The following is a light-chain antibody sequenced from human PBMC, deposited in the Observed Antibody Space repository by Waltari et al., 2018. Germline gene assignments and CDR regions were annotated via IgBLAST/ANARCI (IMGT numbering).Light chain of an antibody. Sequence: EIVLTQSPATLSLSPGETATLSCRASQSVGTYLAWYQQKTGQAPRLLIYDGSSRATGIPARFRGSGSGTDFTLTISSLEAEDFAVYFCQQRSSWTPHTFGQGARLEIK. CDR1: QSVGTY. V-gene: IGKV3-11*01. CDR2: DGS. CDR3: QQRSSWTPHT. J-gene: IGKJ2*01.